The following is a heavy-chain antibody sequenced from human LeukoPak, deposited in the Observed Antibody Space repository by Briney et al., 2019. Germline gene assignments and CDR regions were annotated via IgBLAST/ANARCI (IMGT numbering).Heavy chain of an antibody. CDR1: GGSISSYY. V-gene: IGHV4-59*05. Sequence: SETLSLTCTVSGGSISSYYWSWIRQPPGKGLEWIGSIYYSGSTYYNPSLKSRVTISVDTSKNQFSLKLSSVTAADTAVYYCASLTTNYYDSSGYPVYYFDYWGQGTLVTVSS. J-gene: IGHJ4*02. D-gene: IGHD3-22*01. CDR2: IYYSGST. CDR3: ASLTTNYYDSSGYPVYYFDY.